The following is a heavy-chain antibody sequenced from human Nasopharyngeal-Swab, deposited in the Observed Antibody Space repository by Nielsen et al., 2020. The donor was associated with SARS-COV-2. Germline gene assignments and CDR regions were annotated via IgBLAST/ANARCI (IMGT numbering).Heavy chain of an antibody. V-gene: IGHV1-8*01. D-gene: IGHD1-26*01. CDR1: GYTFTSYD. Sequence: ASVKVSCKASGYTFTSYDINWVRQATGQGLEWMGWMNPNSGNTGYAQKFQGRVTMTRNTSISTAYMELSSLRSEDTAVYYCARGLKEGAPPRDYFDYWGQGTLVTVSS. CDR3: ARGLKEGAPPRDYFDY. J-gene: IGHJ4*02. CDR2: MNPNSGNT.